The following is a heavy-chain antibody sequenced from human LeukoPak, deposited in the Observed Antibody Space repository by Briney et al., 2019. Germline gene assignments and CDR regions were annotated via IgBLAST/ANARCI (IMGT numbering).Heavy chain of an antibody. CDR2: ISGSDGST. Sequence: LPGGSLRLSCAASGFTFSSYAMSWVRQAPGRGLEWVSAISGSDGSTYYPDSVKGRFSISRDNSKNMLYLQMNSLRAEDTAVYYCATSPTIFGVVRKMYYFDYWGQGTLVTVSS. V-gene: IGHV3-23*01. J-gene: IGHJ4*02. CDR3: ATSPTIFGVVRKMYYFDY. D-gene: IGHD3-3*01. CDR1: GFTFSSYA.